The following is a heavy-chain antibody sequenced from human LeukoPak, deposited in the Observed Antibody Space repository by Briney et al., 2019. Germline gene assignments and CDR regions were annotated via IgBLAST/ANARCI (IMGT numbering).Heavy chain of an antibody. Sequence: PGGSLRLSCAASGFTFSSYAMSWVRQAPGKGLEWVSAISGSGDSTYYGDSVKGRFTISRDNSKNTLYLQMNSLRAEDTAVYYCAKENYDSSGYYSNGYWGQGTLVTVSS. CDR2: ISGSGDST. CDR3: AKENYDSSGYYSNGY. J-gene: IGHJ4*02. D-gene: IGHD3-22*01. V-gene: IGHV3-23*01. CDR1: GFTFSSYA.